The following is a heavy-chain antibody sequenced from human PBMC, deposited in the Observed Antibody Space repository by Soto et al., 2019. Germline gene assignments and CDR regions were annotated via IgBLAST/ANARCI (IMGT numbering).Heavy chain of an antibody. J-gene: IGHJ4*02. D-gene: IGHD5-18*01. CDR1: GFTFSSYW. V-gene: IGHV3-74*01. Sequence: GGSLRLSCAASGFTFSSYWMHWVRQAPGKGLVWVSRINPDGSATNYADSVKGRFTISRDNAKNTLYLQMNSLRAEDTAVFYCGRGGSDSPMAPGYWGQGTLVTVS. CDR2: INPDGSAT. CDR3: GRGGSDSPMAPGY.